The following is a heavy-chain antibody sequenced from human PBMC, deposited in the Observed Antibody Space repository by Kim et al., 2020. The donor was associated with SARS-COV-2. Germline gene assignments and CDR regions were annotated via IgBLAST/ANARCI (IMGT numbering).Heavy chain of an antibody. Sequence: GGSLRLSCAVSGFTFSSYGMHWVRQAPGKGLEWVAVIWYDGSNKYYADSVKGRFTISRDNSKNTLYLQVNSLRAEDTAMYYCARVIAVAGTQAFDIWGQGTMVTVSS. J-gene: IGHJ3*02. V-gene: IGHV3-33*01. CDR3: ARVIAVAGTQAFDI. CDR2: IWYDGSNK. D-gene: IGHD6-19*01. CDR1: GFTFSSYG.